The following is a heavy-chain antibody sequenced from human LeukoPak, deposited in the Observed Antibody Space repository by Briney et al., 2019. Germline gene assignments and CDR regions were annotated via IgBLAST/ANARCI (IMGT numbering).Heavy chain of an antibody. CDR3: ARHSCSSTSCYIIFDY. CDR2: IYYSGST. D-gene: IGHD2-2*02. V-gene: IGHV4-39*01. Sequence: SETLSLTCTVSGGSISSSSYYWGWIRQPPGKGLEWIGSIYYSGSTYYNPSLKSRVTISVDTSKNQFSLKLSSVTAADTAVYYCARHSCSSTSCYIIFDYWGQGTLVTVSS. J-gene: IGHJ4*02. CDR1: GGSISSSSYY.